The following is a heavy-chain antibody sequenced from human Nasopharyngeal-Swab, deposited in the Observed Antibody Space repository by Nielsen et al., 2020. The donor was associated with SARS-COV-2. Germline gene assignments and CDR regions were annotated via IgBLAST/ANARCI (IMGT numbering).Heavy chain of an antibody. J-gene: IGHJ3*02. D-gene: IGHD1-26*01. V-gene: IGHV3-30*04. CDR3: ARVLGGSYYAAFDI. Sequence: GESLKISCAASGFTFSIYAMHWVRQAPGKGLEWVAVISYDGSNKYYADSVKGRFTISRDNSKNTLYLQMNSLRAEDTAVYYCARVLGGSYYAAFDIWGQGTMVTVAS. CDR1: GFTFSIYA. CDR2: ISYDGSNK.